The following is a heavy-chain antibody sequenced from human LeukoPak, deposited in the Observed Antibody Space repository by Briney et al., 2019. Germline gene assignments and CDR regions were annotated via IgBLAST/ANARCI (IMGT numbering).Heavy chain of an antibody. V-gene: IGHV1-2*02. J-gene: IGHJ4*02. Sequence: ASVKVSCKTSGYSFTAFYIHWVRQAPGQGLEWMGWIHPRSGETNYAYKFRGRVTMTRDSSISTTYMDLGSLGSDDTAVYYCARDGEYGTGSYYRGCFDYWGQGTLVTVSS. D-gene: IGHD3-10*01. CDR3: ARDGEYGTGSYYRGCFDY. CDR1: GYSFTAFY. CDR2: IHPRSGET.